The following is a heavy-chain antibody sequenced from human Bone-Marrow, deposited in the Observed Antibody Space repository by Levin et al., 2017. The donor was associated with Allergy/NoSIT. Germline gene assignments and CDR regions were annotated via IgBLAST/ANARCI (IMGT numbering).Heavy chain of an antibody. J-gene: IGHJ4*02. D-gene: IGHD1-26*01. CDR2: TRNKANSYST. Sequence: PGGSLRLSCAVSGFTFSDHYMDWVRQAPGKGLEWVGRTRNKANSYSTEYAASVKGRFTVSRDDSKSSLYLQMNSLKTDDTAVYYCARGGSYAALDSWGQGTLVTVSS. CDR1: GFTFSDHY. V-gene: IGHV3-72*01. CDR3: ARGGSYAALDS.